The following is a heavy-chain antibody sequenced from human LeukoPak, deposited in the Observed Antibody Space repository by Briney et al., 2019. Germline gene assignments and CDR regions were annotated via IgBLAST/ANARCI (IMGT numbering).Heavy chain of an antibody. CDR1: GGSFSGYY. Sequence: PSETLSLTCAVYGGSFSGYYWSWIRQPPGKGLEWIGEINHSGSTNYNPSLKSRVTISVDTSKNQFSLKLSSVIAADTAVYYCARGTRGVNSPYFDYWGQGTLVTVSS. D-gene: IGHD4-23*01. CDR3: ARGTRGVNSPYFDY. CDR2: INHSGST. V-gene: IGHV4-34*01. J-gene: IGHJ4*02.